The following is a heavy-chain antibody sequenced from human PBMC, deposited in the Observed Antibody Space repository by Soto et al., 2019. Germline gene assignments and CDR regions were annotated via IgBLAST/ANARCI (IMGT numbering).Heavy chain of an antibody. J-gene: IGHJ4*02. CDR3: VKDSYYYDSSGYLSPKGYFDY. CDR2: ISSNGGST. CDR1: GFTFSSYA. Sequence: GGSLRLSCSASGFTFSSYAMHWVRQAPGKGLEYVSAISSNGGSTYYADSVKGRFTISRDNSKNTLYLQMSSLRAEDTAVYYCVKDSYYYDSSGYLSPKGYFDYWGQGTLVTVSS. V-gene: IGHV3-64D*08. D-gene: IGHD3-22*01.